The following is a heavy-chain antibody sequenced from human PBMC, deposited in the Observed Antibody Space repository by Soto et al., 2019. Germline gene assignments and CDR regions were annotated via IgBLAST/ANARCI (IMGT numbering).Heavy chain of an antibody. CDR2: IYHSGSP. D-gene: IGHD6-13*01. CDR1: GGSISSSNW. Sequence: SETLSLTCAVSGGSISSSNWWSWVRQPPGKGLEWIGEIYHSGSPSYDPSLKSRVTISVDKSKNQFSLILTSVTAADTAVYYCARIGYSSSCFDFWGQGTLVTVSS. J-gene: IGHJ4*02. V-gene: IGHV4-4*02. CDR3: ARIGYSSSCFDF.